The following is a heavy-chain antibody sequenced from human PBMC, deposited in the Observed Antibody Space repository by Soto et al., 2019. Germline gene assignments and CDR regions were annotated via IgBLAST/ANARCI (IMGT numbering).Heavy chain of an antibody. CDR2: INSDGSST. CDR1: GFTFSSYW. CDR3: ARDLRFSSSWFLIGWFDP. V-gene: IGHV3-74*01. D-gene: IGHD6-13*01. Sequence: GGSPRLSCAASGFTFSSYWMHWVRQAPGKGLVWVSRINSDGSSTNYADSVKGRFTISRDNAKNTLYLQMNSLRAEDTAVYYCARDLRFSSSWFLIGWFDPWGQGTLVTVSS. J-gene: IGHJ5*02.